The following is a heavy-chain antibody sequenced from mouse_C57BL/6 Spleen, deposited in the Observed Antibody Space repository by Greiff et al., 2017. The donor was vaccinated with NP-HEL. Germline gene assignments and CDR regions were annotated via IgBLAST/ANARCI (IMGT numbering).Heavy chain of an antibody. CDR2: ISDGGSYT. V-gene: IGHV5-4*01. D-gene: IGHD1-1*01. CDR1: GFTFSSYA. CDR3: ARDKRYYGSSSYAMDY. J-gene: IGHJ4*01. Sequence: EVQVVESGGGLVKPGGSLKLSCAASGFTFSSYAMSWVRQTPEKRLEWVATISDGGSYTYYPDNVKGRFTISRDNAQNNLYLQMSHLKSEDTAMYYCARDKRYYGSSSYAMDYWGQGTSVTVSS.